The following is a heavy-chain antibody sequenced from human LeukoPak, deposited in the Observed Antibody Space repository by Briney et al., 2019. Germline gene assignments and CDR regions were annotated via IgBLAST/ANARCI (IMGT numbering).Heavy chain of an antibody. J-gene: IGHJ4*02. V-gene: IGHV3-72*01. Sequence: GGSLRLSCAASGFTFSDHFLYWVRQAPRKGLEWVGRNRNKANSYITEYAASVKGRFTISRDDSKNSLYLQMSSLKTDDTAMYYCASIRGTFGYWGQGTLVTVSS. CDR3: ASIRGTFGY. D-gene: IGHD1-26*01. CDR2: NRNKANSYIT. CDR1: GFTFSDHF.